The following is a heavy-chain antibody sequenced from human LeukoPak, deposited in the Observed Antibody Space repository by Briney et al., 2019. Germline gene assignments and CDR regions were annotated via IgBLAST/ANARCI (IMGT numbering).Heavy chain of an antibody. Sequence: GGSLRLSCAASGFTLSSHGMHWVRQAPGKGLEWVALIWYDGTRENYADSVKGRFTISRDLSKNTLNLQMNSLRVEDTAVFYCARDLSFGSLDFRGQGTLVTVSS. V-gene: IGHV3-33*01. D-gene: IGHD1-26*01. CDR3: ARDLSFGSLDF. CDR1: GFTLSSHG. CDR2: IWYDGTRE. J-gene: IGHJ4*02.